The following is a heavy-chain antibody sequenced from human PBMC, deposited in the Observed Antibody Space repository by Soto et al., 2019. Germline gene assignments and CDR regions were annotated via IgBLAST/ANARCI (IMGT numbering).Heavy chain of an antibody. J-gene: IGHJ3*02. V-gene: IGHV6-1*01. Sequence: SQTLSLTCALSGDSVSSNSAAWNWIRQSPSRGLEWLGRTYYRSKWYDDYAVSVKSRITINPDTSKNQFSLQLNSVTPEDTAVYYRARWIQGSHAFEIWGQGTMVTVSS. D-gene: IGHD5-18*01. CDR3: ARWIQGSHAFEI. CDR2: TYYRSKWYD. CDR1: GDSVSSNSAA.